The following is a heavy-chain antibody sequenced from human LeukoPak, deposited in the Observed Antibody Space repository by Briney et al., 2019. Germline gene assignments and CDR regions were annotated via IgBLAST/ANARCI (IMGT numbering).Heavy chain of an antibody. Sequence: GGSLRLSCAASGFTFSIYAMSWVRQAPGKGLEWVSSISSRSDYTYYADSVKGRFTISRDNAKNSLYLQTNSLRAEDTAVYYCASVGYCGGDCYSAHFDYWGQGTLVTVSS. CDR1: GFTFSIYA. V-gene: IGHV3-21*01. D-gene: IGHD2-21*02. CDR2: ISSRSDYT. J-gene: IGHJ4*02. CDR3: ASVGYCGGDCYSAHFDY.